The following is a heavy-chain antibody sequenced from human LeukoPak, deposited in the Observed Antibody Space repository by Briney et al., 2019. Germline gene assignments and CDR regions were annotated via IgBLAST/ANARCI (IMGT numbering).Heavy chain of an antibody. J-gene: IGHJ4*02. Sequence: SETLSLTCTVSGGSISSYYWSWIRQPPGKGLEWIGYIYYSGSTNYNPSLKSRVTISVDTSKNQFSLKLSSVTAADTAVYYCARARVCSSTSCFYYFDYWGQGTLVTVSS. CDR3: ARARVCSSTSCFYYFDY. V-gene: IGHV4-59*01. CDR1: GGSISSYY. D-gene: IGHD2-2*01. CDR2: IYYSGST.